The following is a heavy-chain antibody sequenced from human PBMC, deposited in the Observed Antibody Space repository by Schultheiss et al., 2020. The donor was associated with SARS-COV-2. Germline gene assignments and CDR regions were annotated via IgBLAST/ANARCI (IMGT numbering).Heavy chain of an antibody. CDR1: GGSISSSSYY. CDR3: AREPAPDWYFDL. V-gene: IGHV4-61*01. CDR2: IYYSGST. Sequence: SQTLSLTCTVSGGSISSSSYYWSWIRQPPGKGLEWIGYIYYSGSTNYNPSLKSRVTISVDTSKNQFSLKLSSVTAADTAVYYCAREPAPDWYFDLWGRGTLVTVSS. J-gene: IGHJ2*01.